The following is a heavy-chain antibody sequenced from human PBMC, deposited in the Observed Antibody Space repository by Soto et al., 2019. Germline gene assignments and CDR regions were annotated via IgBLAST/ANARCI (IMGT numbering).Heavy chain of an antibody. J-gene: IGHJ3*02. CDR2: IIPIFGTA. V-gene: IGHV1-69*01. CDR1: GGTFSSYA. D-gene: IGHD6-19*01. CDR3: ATDSGYSSGWYTLGAFDI. Sequence: QVQLVQSGAEVKKPGSSVKVSCKASGGTFSSYAISWVRQAPGQGLEWMGGIIPIFGTANYAQKFQGRVTITADESTSTAYVELSSLRSEDTAVYYCATDSGYSSGWYTLGAFDIWGQGTMVTVSS.